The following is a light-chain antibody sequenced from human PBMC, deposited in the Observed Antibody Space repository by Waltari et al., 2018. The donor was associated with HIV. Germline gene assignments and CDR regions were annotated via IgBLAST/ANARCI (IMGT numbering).Light chain of an antibody. CDR3: ATWDDSLGTYV. J-gene: IGLJ1*01. V-gene: IGLV1-44*01. CDR2: SDN. Sequence: QSVLTQPPSASGTPGQRVTISCSGGNSNTGSNTVNWYRQLPGTAPNLLIYSDNQRPAGVPDRISGSKSGTSASLAISGLQSEDEADYYCATWDDSLGTYVFGTATKVTVL. CDR1: NSNTGSNT.